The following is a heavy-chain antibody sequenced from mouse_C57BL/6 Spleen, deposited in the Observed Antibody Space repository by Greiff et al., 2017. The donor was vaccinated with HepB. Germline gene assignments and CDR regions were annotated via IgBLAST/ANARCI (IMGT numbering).Heavy chain of an antibody. J-gene: IGHJ4*01. D-gene: IGHD2-10*01. CDR1: GFTFSNYW. CDR2: IRLKSDNYAT. V-gene: IGHV6-3*01. CDR3: TGLPPYYYAMDY. Sequence: EVKVEESGGGLVQPGGSMKLSCVASGFTFSNYWMNWVRQSPEKGLEWVAQIRLKSDNYATHYAESVKGRFTISRDDSKSSVYLQMNNLRAEDTGIYYCTGLPPYYYAMDYWGQGTSVTVSS.